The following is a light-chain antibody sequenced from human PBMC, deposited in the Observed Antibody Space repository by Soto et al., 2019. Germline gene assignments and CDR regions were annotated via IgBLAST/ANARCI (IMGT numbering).Light chain of an antibody. V-gene: IGKV1-33*01. CDR3: QHYDDLPLT. Sequence: DIQMTQSPSSLSASVGDRVTITCQASQDITKYLSWYQQKPGKVPKLLIYDASNLESGATSRFSGSGTGTDLSFTILSMQPEDIATYFCQHYDDLPLTFGGGTKVEIK. J-gene: IGKJ4*01. CDR1: QDITKY. CDR2: DAS.